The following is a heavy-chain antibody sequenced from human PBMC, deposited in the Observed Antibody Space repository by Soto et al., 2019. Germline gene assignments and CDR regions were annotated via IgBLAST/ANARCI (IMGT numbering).Heavy chain of an antibody. CDR1: GGPFSSYA. CDR3: ARNGVAAPILGYYYGMDV. D-gene: IGHD2-8*01. J-gene: IGHJ6*02. V-gene: IGHV1-69*13. Sequence: SVKVSCKASGGPFSSYAISWVRQAPGQGLEWMGGIIPIFGTANYAQKFQGRVTITADESTSTAYMELSSLRSEDTAVYYCARNGVAAPILGYYYGMDVWGQGTTVTVSS. CDR2: IIPIFGTA.